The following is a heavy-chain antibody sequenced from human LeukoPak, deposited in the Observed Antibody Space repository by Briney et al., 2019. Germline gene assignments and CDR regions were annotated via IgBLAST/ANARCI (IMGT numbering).Heavy chain of an antibody. CDR2: ISGSGGSI. V-gene: IGHV3-23*01. CDR3: ARALYCSASSCYSGPDY. CDR1: GFTFSSYG. J-gene: IGHJ4*02. D-gene: IGHD2-15*01. Sequence: GTLRLSCVASGFTFSSYGMSWVRQAPGKGLDWVSVISGSGGSIHYADSVEGRFTISRDNSKNTLYLQMNSLRAEDTAVYYCARALYCSASSCYSGPDYWGQGTLVTVSS.